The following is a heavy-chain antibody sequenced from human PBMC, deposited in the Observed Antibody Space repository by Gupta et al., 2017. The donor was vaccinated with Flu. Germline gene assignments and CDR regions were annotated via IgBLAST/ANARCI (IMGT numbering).Heavy chain of an antibody. CDR1: GFSLTTYG. CDR2: IYYDGSNE. CDR3: SREREECSSTKCFIDYYVRDG. V-gene: IGHV3-33*01. Sequence: QVQLVESGGGVVQPGRSLRLSCAASGFSLTTYGMHWVRQAPGKGLEWVADIYYDGSNEDYADSVKGRFTISRDTSKNTVYLQMNSLRAEDTAVYYCSREREECSSTKCFIDYYVRDGWGQGTTVTVSS. J-gene: IGHJ6*02. D-gene: IGHD2-2*01.